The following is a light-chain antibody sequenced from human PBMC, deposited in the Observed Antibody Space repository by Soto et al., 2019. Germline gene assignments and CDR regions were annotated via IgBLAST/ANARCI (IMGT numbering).Light chain of an antibody. CDR1: SSNIGSNY. Sequence: QSVLTQPPSASGTPGQRVTISCSGSSSNIGSNYVYWYQQLPGTAPKLLIYRNNQRPSGVPDRFSGSKSGPSASLAISGVRSEDEDDYYCTAWDDTLRGPLFGGGTKVTVL. CDR2: RNN. CDR3: TAWDDTLRGPL. J-gene: IGLJ2*01. V-gene: IGLV1-47*01.